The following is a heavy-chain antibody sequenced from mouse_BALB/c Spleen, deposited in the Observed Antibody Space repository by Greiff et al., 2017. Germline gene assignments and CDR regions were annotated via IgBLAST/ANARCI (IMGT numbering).Heavy chain of an antibody. Sequence: DVMLVESGGGLVKPGGSLKLSCAASGFTFSSYAMSWVRQSPEKRLEWVAEISSGGSYTYYPDTVTGRFTISRDNAKNTLYLEMSSLRSEDTAMYYCARDSYDYSLAYWGQGTLVTVSA. J-gene: IGHJ3*01. CDR2: ISSGGSYT. V-gene: IGHV5-9-4*01. D-gene: IGHD2-4*01. CDR3: ARDSYDYSLAY. CDR1: GFTFSSYA.